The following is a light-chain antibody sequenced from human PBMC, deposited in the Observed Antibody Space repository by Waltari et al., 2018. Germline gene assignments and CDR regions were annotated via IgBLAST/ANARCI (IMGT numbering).Light chain of an antibody. CDR1: QSISTW. J-gene: IGKJ2*01. Sequence: DIHMTQSPSTLSASAGDRVTITCRASQSISTWLAWYQQKPGKAPRLLIYKASDLENGVPARFSGSGSGTEFTLSISSLQPDDFAAYVCQQYDSYPYTFGQGTKLEI. V-gene: IGKV1-5*03. CDR2: KAS. CDR3: QQYDSYPYT.